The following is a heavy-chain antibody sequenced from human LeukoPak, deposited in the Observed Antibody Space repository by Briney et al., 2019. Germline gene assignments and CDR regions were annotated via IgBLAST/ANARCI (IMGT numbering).Heavy chain of an antibody. V-gene: IGHV3-13*01. J-gene: IGHJ2*01. CDR2: IGTAGEI. CDR3: ARAAYSSTWHSRYFDL. D-gene: IGHD6-13*01. Sequence: GGSLRLSCAASGFTFSSYDIHWVRQATGKGLEWVSGIGTAGEIYYPGSVKGRFTISRENAKNSLYLQMNSLRAGDTAVYYCARAAYSSTWHSRYFDLWGRGTLVTVSS. CDR1: GFTFSSYD.